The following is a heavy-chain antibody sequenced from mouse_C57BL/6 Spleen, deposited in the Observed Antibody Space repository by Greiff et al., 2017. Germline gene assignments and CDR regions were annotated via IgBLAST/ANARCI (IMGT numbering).Heavy chain of an antibody. CDR3: ARGEGTSIAY. J-gene: IGHJ3*01. D-gene: IGHD5-1*01. Sequence: ESGPGLVKPSQSLSLTCSVTGYSITSGYYWNWIRQFPGNKLEWMGYISYDGSNNYNPSLKNRISITRDTSKNQFFLKLNSVTTEDTATYYCARGEGTSIAYWGQGTLVTVSA. V-gene: IGHV3-6*01. CDR1: GYSITSGYY. CDR2: ISYDGSN.